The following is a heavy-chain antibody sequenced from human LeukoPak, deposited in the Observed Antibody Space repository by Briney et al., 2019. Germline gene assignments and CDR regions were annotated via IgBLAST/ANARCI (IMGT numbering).Heavy chain of an antibody. J-gene: IGHJ4*02. CDR1: GGSFSGYY. CDR2: INHSGST. Sequence: SETLSLTCAVYGGSFSGYYWSWIRQPPGKGLEWVGEINHSGSTNYNPSLKSRVTISVDTSKNQFSLKLSSVTAADTAVYYCASIGGFFTDYWGQGTLVTVSS. CDR3: ASIGGFFTDY. D-gene: IGHD4-23*01. V-gene: IGHV4-34*01.